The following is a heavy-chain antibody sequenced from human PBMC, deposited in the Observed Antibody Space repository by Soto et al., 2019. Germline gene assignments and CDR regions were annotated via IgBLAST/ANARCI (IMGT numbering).Heavy chain of an antibody. CDR2: ISPNNVNT. CDR1: GYTFTSYG. J-gene: IGHJ6*02. V-gene: IGHV1-18*01. Sequence: QVQLVQSGAELKKPGASVKVSCKASGYTFTSYGISWVRQAPGQGLEWMAWISPNNVNTNYAQRLQGRVTMTTDTSTSTVYMELRSLRSDDTAVYYCAREYSGGGMDVWGQGTTVTVSS. CDR3: AREYSGGGMDV. D-gene: IGHD2-15*01.